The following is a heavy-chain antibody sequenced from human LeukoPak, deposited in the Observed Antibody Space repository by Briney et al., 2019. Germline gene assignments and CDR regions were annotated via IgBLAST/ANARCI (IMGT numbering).Heavy chain of an antibody. CDR3: ARAVAGKAGNWFDP. V-gene: IGHV1-2*02. J-gene: IGHJ5*02. Sequence: ASVKVSYKASGYTFTGYYMHWVRQAPGQGLEWMGWINPNSGGTNYAQKFQGRVTMTRDTSISTAYMELSRLRSDDTAVYYCARAVAGKAGNWFDPWGQGTLVTVSS. CDR2: INPNSGGT. D-gene: IGHD6-19*01. CDR1: GYTFTGYY.